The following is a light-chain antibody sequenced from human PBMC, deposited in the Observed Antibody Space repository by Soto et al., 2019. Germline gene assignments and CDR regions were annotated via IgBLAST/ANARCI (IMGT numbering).Light chain of an antibody. V-gene: IGKV3-15*01. CDR1: QSVRNN. CDR3: QQYNNWPPWT. J-gene: IGKJ1*01. Sequence: EIVLTQSPRTLSLSPGERATLSCRASQSVRNNLAWYQQKPGQAPRLLIYGASTRATGIPARFSGSGSGTEFTLTISSLYSEDFAVYYCQQYNNWPPWTFGQGTKVDIK. CDR2: GAS.